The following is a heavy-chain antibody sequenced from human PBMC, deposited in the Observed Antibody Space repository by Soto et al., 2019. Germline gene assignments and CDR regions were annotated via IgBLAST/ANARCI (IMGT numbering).Heavy chain of an antibody. CDR2: IYYSGTS. Sequence: SETLSLTCTVSGGSISSGSYYWSWIRQHPEKGLEWIGYIYYSGTSYYNPSLKSRLTISLDTSKDQFSLKLCSVTAADTAVYYCASSRGYYYYYGMDVWGQGTTVTVSS. CDR3: ASSRGYYYYYGMDV. CDR1: GGSISSGSYY. J-gene: IGHJ6*02. D-gene: IGHD3-10*01. V-gene: IGHV4-31*03.